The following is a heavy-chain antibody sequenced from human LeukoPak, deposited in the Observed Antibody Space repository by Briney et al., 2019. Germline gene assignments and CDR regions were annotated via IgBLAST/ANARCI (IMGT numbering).Heavy chain of an antibody. CDR1: GFTFSSYA. V-gene: IGHV3-21*01. D-gene: IGHD2-15*01. CDR3: ARARPGPPETPRAVVVAASRLYYYGMDV. CDR2: ISSSSSYI. J-gene: IGHJ6*02. Sequence: KPGGSLGLSCAASGFTFSSYAMTWVRQAPGKGLEWVSSISSSSSYIYYADSVKGRFTISRDNAKNSLYLQMNSLRAEDTAVYYCARARPGPPETPRAVVVAASRLYYYGMDVWGQGTTVTVSS.